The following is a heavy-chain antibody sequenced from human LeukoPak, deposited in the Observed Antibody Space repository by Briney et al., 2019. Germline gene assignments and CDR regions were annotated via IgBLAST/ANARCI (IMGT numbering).Heavy chain of an antibody. J-gene: IGHJ5*02. CDR2: IYYSGTT. D-gene: IGHD6-19*01. CDR1: GGSVNSNNHY. V-gene: IGHV4-61*01. Sequence: SETLSLTCTVSGGSVNSNNHYWSSIRQPPGKELEWIGYIYYSGTTNYNPSLKSRVTMSVDTSKNQFSLKLSSVTAADTAVYYCARASPLYSSGWTCNWFDPWGQGTLVTVSS. CDR3: ARASPLYSSGWTCNWFDP.